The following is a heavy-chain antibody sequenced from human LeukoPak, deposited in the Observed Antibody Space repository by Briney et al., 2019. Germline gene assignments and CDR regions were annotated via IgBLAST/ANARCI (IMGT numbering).Heavy chain of an antibody. Sequence: GESLQISCKGSGYSFTSYWNGWVRQMPGKGLEWMGIIYPGDSDTRYSPSFQGQVTISADKSISTAYLQWSSLKASDTAMYYCARSERDPFRENSPFSEYFQHWGQGTLVTVSS. V-gene: IGHV5-51*01. D-gene: IGHD1-1*01. CDR1: GYSFTSYW. CDR3: ARSERDPFRENSPFSEYFQH. J-gene: IGHJ1*01. CDR2: IYPGDSDT.